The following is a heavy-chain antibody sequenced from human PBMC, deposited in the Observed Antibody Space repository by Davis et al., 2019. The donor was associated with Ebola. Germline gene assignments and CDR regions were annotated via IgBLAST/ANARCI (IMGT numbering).Heavy chain of an antibody. CDR3: ARDLSYFSLEV. V-gene: IGHV3-33*01. Sequence: SLKISCAASGFTVSTHGMHWVRQAPGKGLEWVAGIWANGITRNYIDSGKGRFTISRDISKNIVYLEMNSLRADDTAMYYCARDLSYFSLEVCGQGTTVSVSS. CDR2: IWANGITR. J-gene: IGHJ6*02. CDR1: GFTVSTHG. D-gene: IGHD2/OR15-2a*01.